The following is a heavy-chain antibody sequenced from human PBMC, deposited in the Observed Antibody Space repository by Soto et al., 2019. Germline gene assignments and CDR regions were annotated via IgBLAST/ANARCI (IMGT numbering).Heavy chain of an antibody. Sequence: PGGSLRLSCAASGFTFSSYGMHWVRQAPGKGLEWVAVIWYDGSNKYYADSVKGRFTISRDNSKNTLYLQMNSLRAEDTAVYYCARAEVRGVIPYYFDYWGQGTLVTVSS. CDR1: GFTFSSYG. D-gene: IGHD3-10*01. J-gene: IGHJ4*02. CDR3: ARAEVRGVIPYYFDY. V-gene: IGHV3-33*01. CDR2: IWYDGSNK.